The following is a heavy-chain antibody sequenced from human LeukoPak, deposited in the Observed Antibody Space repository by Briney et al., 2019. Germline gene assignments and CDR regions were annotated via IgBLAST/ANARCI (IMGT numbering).Heavy chain of an antibody. V-gene: IGHV3-23*01. CDR2: ITSGGNT. CDR1: GFTFSSYA. CDR3: AKEETRRFDC. Sequence: GGSLRLSCAASGFTFSSYAMSWVRQAPGKGLEWVSAITSGGNTYYADSVKGRFTISRDNYKNTLYLQMNSLRAEDTAVYYCAKEETRRFDCWGQGTLVTVSS. J-gene: IGHJ4*02.